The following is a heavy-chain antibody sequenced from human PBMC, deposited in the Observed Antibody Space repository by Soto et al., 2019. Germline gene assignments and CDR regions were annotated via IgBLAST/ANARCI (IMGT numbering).Heavy chain of an antibody. CDR3: ARCLVYDSSVSY. Sequence: QVQLVESGGGVVQPGRSLRLSCAASGFTFSSYAMHWVRQAPGKGLEWVAVISYDGSNKYYADSVKGRFTISRDNSKNTLYLQINSLRAEDTAVYYCARCLVYDSSVSYWGQGTLVTVSS. V-gene: IGHV3-30-3*01. D-gene: IGHD3-22*01. J-gene: IGHJ4*02. CDR1: GFTFSSYA. CDR2: ISYDGSNK.